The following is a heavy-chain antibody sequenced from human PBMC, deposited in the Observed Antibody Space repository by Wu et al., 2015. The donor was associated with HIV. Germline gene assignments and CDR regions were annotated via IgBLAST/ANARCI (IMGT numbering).Heavy chain of an antibody. CDR1: GYTFSSYF. J-gene: IGHJ4*02. D-gene: IGHD2-2*01. CDR2: INPIGDST. Sequence: QVRLVQSGTEVAKPGASVKISCQASGYTFSSYFMHWVRQAPGQGLEWMGIINPIGDSTTYAQKFQGRVTLTRDTSTRTGYMELRGLTYEDTAVYYCARYPRRGPLGFDYWGQGTPVTVSS. CDR3: ARYPRRGPLGFDY. V-gene: IGHV1-46*01.